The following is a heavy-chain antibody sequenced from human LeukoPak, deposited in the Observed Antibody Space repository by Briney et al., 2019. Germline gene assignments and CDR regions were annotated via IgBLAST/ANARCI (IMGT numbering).Heavy chain of an antibody. CDR2: INPSGGST. CDR1: GYTFTSYY. V-gene: IGHV1-46*03. D-gene: IGHD6-6*01. J-gene: IGHJ6*03. Sequence: ASVKVSCKASGYTFTSYYMHWVRQAPGQGLEWMGIINPSGGSTSYAQKFQGRVTMTRDTSTSTVYMELSSLRSEDTAVYYCARSSYSSSSYYYYYMDVWGKGTTVTVSS. CDR3: ARSSYSSSSYYYYYMDV.